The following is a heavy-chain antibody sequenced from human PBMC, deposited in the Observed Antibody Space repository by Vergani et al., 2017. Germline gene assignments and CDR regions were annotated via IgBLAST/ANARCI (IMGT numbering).Heavy chain of an antibody. D-gene: IGHD2-2*01. CDR2: IYYSGST. V-gene: IGHV4-31*03. J-gene: IGHJ3*02. CDR3: AREGVVVPAPHAFDI. CDR1: GGSISSGGYY. Sequence: QVQLQESGPGLVKPSQTLSLTCTVSGGSISSGGYYWSWIRQHPGKGLEWIGYIYYSGSTYYNPSLKSRVTISVDTSKNQFSLKLSSVTAADTAVYYCAREGVVVPAPHAFDIWGQGTMVTVSS.